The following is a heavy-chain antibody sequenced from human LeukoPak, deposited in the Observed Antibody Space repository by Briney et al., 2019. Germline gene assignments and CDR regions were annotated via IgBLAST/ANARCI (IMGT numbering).Heavy chain of an antibody. CDR1: GFSFNSYT. Sequence: GGSLRLSCVASGFSFNSYTISWVRQAPGGGLEWVSSISESSTYIYYADSVGGRFTISRSNAKNSLYLQMTSLRVEDTAMYFCARVDYHGFDSWGQGTLVTVSS. V-gene: IGHV3-21*01. CDR2: ISESSTYI. D-gene: IGHD4-11*01. CDR3: ARVDYHGFDS. J-gene: IGHJ4*02.